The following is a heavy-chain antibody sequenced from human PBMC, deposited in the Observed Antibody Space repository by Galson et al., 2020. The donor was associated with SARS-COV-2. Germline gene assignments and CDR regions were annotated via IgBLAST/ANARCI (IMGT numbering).Heavy chain of an antibody. V-gene: IGHV4-38-2*02. D-gene: IGHD2-2*01. CDR3: ARFLPAATPFAY. CDR2: IYHSGST. CDR1: GYSISSGYY. Sequence: SETLSLTCTVPGYSISSGYYWGWIRQPPGKGLEWSGSIYHSGSTYYNPSHKSRVTISVDTSKNQFSLKLSSVTAADTAVYYCARFLPAATPFAYWGQGPLVTVSS. J-gene: IGHJ4*02.